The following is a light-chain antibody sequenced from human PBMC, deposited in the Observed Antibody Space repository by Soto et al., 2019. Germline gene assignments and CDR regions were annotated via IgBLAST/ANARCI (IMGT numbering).Light chain of an antibody. V-gene: IGKV1-39*01. J-gene: IGKJ5*01. Sequence: DIQMTQSPSSLSASIGDRVTITCRASQSISSHLYWFQQKPGQAPKLLIYAASSLQSGVPSRFSGSGSGTDFTLNISSLQPEDFATCYCQQSYSNSITFGQGTRLEIK. CDR2: AAS. CDR3: QQSYSNSIT. CDR1: QSISSH.